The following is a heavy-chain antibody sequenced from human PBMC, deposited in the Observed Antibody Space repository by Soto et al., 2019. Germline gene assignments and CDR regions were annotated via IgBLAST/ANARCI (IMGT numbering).Heavy chain of an antibody. J-gene: IGHJ4*02. CDR1: GFTISSYW. D-gene: IGHD2-21*01. Sequence: EVQLVESGGDLVQPGGSLRLSCAVSGFTISSYWMSWVRQVPGKGLEWVANIKQDGTEKYYVDSVKGRFTISRDNAKNSLYLQMSSLSAEDTAVYHCARSQVAIPGDNWGQGTLVMVSS. V-gene: IGHV3-7*05. CDR2: IKQDGTEK. CDR3: ARSQVAIPGDN.